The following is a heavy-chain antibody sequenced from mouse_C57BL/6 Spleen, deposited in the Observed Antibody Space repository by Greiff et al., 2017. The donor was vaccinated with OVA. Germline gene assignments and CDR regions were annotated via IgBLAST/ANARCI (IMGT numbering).Heavy chain of an antibody. D-gene: IGHD1-1*01. V-gene: IGHV7-3*01. J-gene: IGHJ1*03. Sequence: VQLKESGGGLVQPGGSLSLSCAASGFTFTDYYMSWVRQPPGKALEWLGFIRNKANGYTTEYSASVKGRFTISRDNSQSILYLQMNALRAEDSATYYCARYGSSRDWYFDVWGTGTTVTVSS. CDR2: IRNKANGYTT. CDR1: GFTFTDYY. CDR3: ARYGSSRDWYFDV.